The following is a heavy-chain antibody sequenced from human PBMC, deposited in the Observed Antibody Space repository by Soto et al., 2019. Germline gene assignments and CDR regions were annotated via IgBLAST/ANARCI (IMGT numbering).Heavy chain of an antibody. CDR1: GYTFTSYG. Sequence: QVQLVQSGAEVKKPGASVKVSCKASGYTFTSYGISWVRQAPGQGLEWMGWISAYNGNTNYAQKLQGRVTMTTDTSTSTAYMELRSLRSDDTAVYYCARDHWVEGELELPYYARDAFDIVGQGTMVTVSS. D-gene: IGHD1-7*01. V-gene: IGHV1-18*01. CDR2: ISAYNGNT. CDR3: ARDHWVEGELELPYYARDAFDI. J-gene: IGHJ3*02.